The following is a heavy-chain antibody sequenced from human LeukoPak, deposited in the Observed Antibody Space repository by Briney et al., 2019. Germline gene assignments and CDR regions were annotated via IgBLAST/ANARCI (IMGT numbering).Heavy chain of an antibody. V-gene: IGHV3-64*01. CDR1: GFTFSSYA. CDR2: ISSNGGST. CDR3: ARERGTGAYFDY. Sequence: PGTSLGLSCAASGFTFSSYAMHWVRQAPGKGLEYVSAISSNGGSTYYANSVKGRFTISRDNSKNTLYLQMGSLRAEDMAVYYCARERGTGAYFDYWGQGTLVTVSS. J-gene: IGHJ4*02. D-gene: IGHD1-14*01.